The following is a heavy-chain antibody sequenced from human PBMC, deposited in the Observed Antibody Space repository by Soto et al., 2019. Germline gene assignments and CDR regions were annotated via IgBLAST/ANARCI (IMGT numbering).Heavy chain of an antibody. CDR2: TNPNSGGT. V-gene: IGHV1-2*02. CDR3: ARDRIFGVVIWFDP. CDR1: GYTFTGYY. J-gene: IGHJ5*02. Sequence: AASVKVSCKASGYTFTGYYMHWVRQAPGQGLEWMGWTNPNSGGTNYAQKFQGRVTMTRDTSISTAYMELSRLRSDDTAVYYCARDRIFGVVIWFDPWGQGTLVTVSS. D-gene: IGHD3-3*02.